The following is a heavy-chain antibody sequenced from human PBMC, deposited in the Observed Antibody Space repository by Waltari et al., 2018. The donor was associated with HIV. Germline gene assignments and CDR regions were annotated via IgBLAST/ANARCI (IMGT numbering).Heavy chain of an antibody. CDR1: GGSISSSSYY. J-gene: IGHJ4*02. V-gene: IGHV4-39*01. CDR3: ARHSSYYYDSSGYYPRRDHFDY. D-gene: IGHD3-22*01. CDR2: IYYSGLT. Sequence: QLQLQESGPGLVKPSETLSLTCTVSGGSISSSSYYWGWIRQPPGKGLAWIGSIYYSGLTSYNPSLKRRVTISVDTSKNQFSLKLSSVTAADTAVYYCARHSSYYYDSSGYYPRRDHFDYWGQGTLVTVSS.